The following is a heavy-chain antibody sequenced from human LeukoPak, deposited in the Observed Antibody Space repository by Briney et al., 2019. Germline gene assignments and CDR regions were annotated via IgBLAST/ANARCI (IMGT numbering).Heavy chain of an antibody. CDR2: ISYDGSNK. CDR1: GFTFSSYG. CDR3: ARGGLLYFGSDY. D-gene: IGHD3-9*01. J-gene: IGHJ4*02. Sequence: GGSLRLSCAASGFTFSSYGMHWVRQAPGKGLEWVAIISYDGSNKYYADSVKGRFTISRDNAKNSLYLQMNSLRAEDTAVYYCARGGLLYFGSDYWGQGTLVTVSS. V-gene: IGHV3-30*03.